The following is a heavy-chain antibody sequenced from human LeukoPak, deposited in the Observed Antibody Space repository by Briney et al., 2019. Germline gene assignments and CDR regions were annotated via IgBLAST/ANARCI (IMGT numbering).Heavy chain of an antibody. V-gene: IGHV3-33*06. Sequence: GGSLRLSCAASGFTFSSYGMHWVRQAPGKGLEWVAVIWYDGSNKYYADSVKGRFTISRDNSKNTLYLQMNSLRAEDTAVYYCAKDPIIVVVPAANFSDYWGQGTLVTVSS. CDR3: AKDPIIVVVPAANFSDY. CDR2: IWYDGSNK. D-gene: IGHD2-2*01. CDR1: GFTFSSYG. J-gene: IGHJ4*02.